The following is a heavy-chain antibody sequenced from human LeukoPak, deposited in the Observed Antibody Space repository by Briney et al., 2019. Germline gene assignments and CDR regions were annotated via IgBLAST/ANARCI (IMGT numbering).Heavy chain of an antibody. CDR1: GGSISSSSYY. D-gene: IGHD3-3*01. J-gene: IGHJ6*03. Sequence: SETLSLTCTVSGGSISSSSYYWAWIRQPPGKGLEWIGSIYYSGSTYYNPSLKSRVTISVDMSKNQFSLKLSSVAAADTAVYYCARQTTISYPYYYMDVWGKGTTVTVSS. CDR3: ARQTTISYPYYYMDV. CDR2: IYYSGST. V-gene: IGHV4-39*07.